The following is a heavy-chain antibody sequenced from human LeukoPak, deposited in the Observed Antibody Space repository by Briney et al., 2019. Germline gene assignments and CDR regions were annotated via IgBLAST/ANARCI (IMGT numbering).Heavy chain of an antibody. J-gene: IGHJ2*01. D-gene: IGHD2-21*01. CDR3: ARRPYSIPGYFDL. V-gene: IGHV4-59*13. CDR2: IYDSGTP. Sequence: SETLSLTCTVSGGSISSYYWTWIRQPPGKRLECIGYIYDSGTPYYNPSFQSRVTMSLDTAKNQFFLRLTSLTAADTAVYFCARRPYSIPGYFDLWGRGAQVTVSS. CDR1: GGSISSYY.